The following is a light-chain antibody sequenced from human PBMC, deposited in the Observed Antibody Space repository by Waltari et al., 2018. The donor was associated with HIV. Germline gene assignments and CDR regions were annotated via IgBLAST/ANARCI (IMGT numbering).Light chain of an antibody. J-gene: IGKJ1*01. Sequence: EIVLTPSPAPLSLSPGERATLSCRASQNIGSYLAWYQHSPGQVPRLLIYDASLRAAGIPAKYSGSGSGTDFTLTISRLEPEDFAVYYCQQRTSWPAWTFGQGTRVEV. CDR1: QNIGSY. CDR2: DAS. V-gene: IGKV3-11*01. CDR3: QQRTSWPAWT.